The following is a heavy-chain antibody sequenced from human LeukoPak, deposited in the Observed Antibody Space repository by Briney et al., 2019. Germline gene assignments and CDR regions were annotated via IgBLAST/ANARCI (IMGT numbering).Heavy chain of an antibody. Sequence: GGTLRLSCAASGFTFSSYGMSWVRQAPGKGLEWVGRIKSKTEGGTTDYAAPVKGRFTISRDDSKNTLYLQMNSLKTEDTAVYYCTALQIVGATPSDYWGQGTLVTVSS. CDR3: TALQIVGATPSDY. CDR1: GFTFSSYG. CDR2: IKSKTEGGTT. D-gene: IGHD1-26*01. V-gene: IGHV3-15*01. J-gene: IGHJ4*02.